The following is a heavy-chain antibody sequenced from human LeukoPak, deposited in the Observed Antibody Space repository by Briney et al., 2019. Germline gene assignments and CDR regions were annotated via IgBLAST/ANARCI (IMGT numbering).Heavy chain of an antibody. Sequence: SETLSLTCTVSGGSISSYYWSWIRQPPGKGLEWIEYIYYSGSTNYNPSLKSRVTISVDTSKNQFSLKLSSVTAADTAVYYCARVKKIFRVVIYAFDIWGQGTMVTVSS. J-gene: IGHJ3*02. CDR3: ARVKKIFRVVIYAFDI. CDR1: GGSISSYY. CDR2: IYYSGST. V-gene: IGHV4-59*01. D-gene: IGHD3-3*01.